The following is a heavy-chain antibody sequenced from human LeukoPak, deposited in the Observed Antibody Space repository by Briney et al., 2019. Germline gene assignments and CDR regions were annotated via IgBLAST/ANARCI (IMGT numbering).Heavy chain of an antibody. CDR2: IYYSGST. J-gene: IGHJ3*02. CDR1: GGSISSYY. D-gene: IGHD1/OR15-1a*01. CDR3: ASGPGKTTSGTFDI. Sequence: KSPEILSLTCTVSGGSISSYYWSWIRQSPGKGLEWIGYIYYSGSTNYNPSLKSRVTISVDTSRNQFSLKLSSVTAADTAVYFCASGPGKTTSGTFDIWDQGTMVTVSS. V-gene: IGHV4-59*01.